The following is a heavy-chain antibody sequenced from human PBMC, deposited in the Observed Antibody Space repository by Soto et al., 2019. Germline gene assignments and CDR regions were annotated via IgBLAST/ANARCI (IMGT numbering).Heavy chain of an antibody. V-gene: IGHV1-2*04. D-gene: IGHD2-15*01. J-gene: IGHJ6*03. Sequence: ASVKVSCKASGYTFTGYYMHWVRQAPGQGLEWMGWINPNSGGTNYAQKFQGWVTMTRDTSISTAYMELSRLRSDDTAVYYCARGAPTLLASNPPYYMDVWGKGTTVTVSS. CDR2: INPNSGGT. CDR1: GYTFTGYY. CDR3: ARGAPTLLASNPPYYMDV.